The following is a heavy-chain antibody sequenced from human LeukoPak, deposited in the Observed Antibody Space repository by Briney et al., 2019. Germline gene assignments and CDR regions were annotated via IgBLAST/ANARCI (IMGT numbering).Heavy chain of an antibody. D-gene: IGHD2-15*01. J-gene: IGHJ4*02. CDR3: ARDQYPSEVVVVGRLVY. CDR1: GDTFSDYA. Sequence: SVKVSCKASGDTFSDYAISWVRQSPGQGLDWMGALIPVFATANYAQRFQGRVTLTADEPTSTAYMELTGLTSEDTAMYYCARDQYPSEVVVVGRLVYWGQGTLVTVSS. CDR2: LIPVFATA. V-gene: IGHV1-69*01.